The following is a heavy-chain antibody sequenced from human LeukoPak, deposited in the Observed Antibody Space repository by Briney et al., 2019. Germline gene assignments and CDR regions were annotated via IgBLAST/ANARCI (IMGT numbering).Heavy chain of an antibody. D-gene: IGHD1-26*01. CDR3: ARDGVDFKWTY. CDR1: GYTFTSYY. V-gene: IGHV1-46*01. J-gene: IGHJ4*02. Sequence: ASVKVSCKASGYTFTSYYMHWVRQAPGQGLEWMGIINPSGDSTSYAQKFQGRVTMTRDTSTSTVYMELSSLRSEDTAVYYCARDGVDFKWTYWGQGTLVTVSS. CDR2: INPSGDST.